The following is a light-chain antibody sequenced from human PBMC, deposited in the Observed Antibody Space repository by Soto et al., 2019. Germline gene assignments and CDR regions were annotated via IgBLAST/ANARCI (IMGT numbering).Light chain of an antibody. J-gene: IGKJ5*01. Sequence: EVVLTQSPVTLSLSPGERATLSCRASQSFRGLLAWYQQKPGQAPRLLIYGAYNRATGIPPRFSGSGSGTDFTLTISSLEPEDSAVYYCQQRHMWPITSGQGTRLEIK. V-gene: IGKV3-11*01. CDR3: QQRHMWPIT. CDR2: GAY. CDR1: QSFRGL.